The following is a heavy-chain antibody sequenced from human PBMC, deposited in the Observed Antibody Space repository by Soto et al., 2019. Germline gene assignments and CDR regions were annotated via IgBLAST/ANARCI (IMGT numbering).Heavy chain of an antibody. D-gene: IGHD3-3*01. Sequence: ASVKVSCKASGYTFTSYDINWVRPATGQGLEWMGWMNPNSGNTGYAQKFQGRVTMTRNTSISTAYMELSSLRSEDTAVYYCARGRSNTFYYDFWSGYYTAAEYFQHWGQGTLVTVSS. J-gene: IGHJ1*01. CDR1: GYTFTSYD. V-gene: IGHV1-8*01. CDR2: MNPNSGNT. CDR3: ARGRSNTFYYDFWSGYYTAAEYFQH.